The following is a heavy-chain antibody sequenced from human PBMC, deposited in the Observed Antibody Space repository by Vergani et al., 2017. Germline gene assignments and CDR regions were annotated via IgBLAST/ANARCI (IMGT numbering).Heavy chain of an antibody. CDR3: ARDLAG. CDR2: ISPGGGST. Sequence: QVQLEQSGTEVRKPGASVKVSCKESGYTITSYYMHWVRQAPGQGLEWRGMISPGGGSTTYAQKFQGRVTMTTDTSTITVYMELSSLGSEDTAVYYCARDLAGWGQGTLVTVSS. V-gene: IGHV1-46*01. J-gene: IGHJ4*02. CDR1: GYTITSYY.